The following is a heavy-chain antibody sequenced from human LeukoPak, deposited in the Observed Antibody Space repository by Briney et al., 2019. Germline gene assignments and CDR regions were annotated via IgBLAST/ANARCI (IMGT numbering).Heavy chain of an antibody. D-gene: IGHD3-10*01. J-gene: IGHJ4*02. CDR2: INPNSGGT. CDR1: GYTFTSYG. CDR3: ARGPAVWFGELLLQTDY. Sequence: ASVKVSCKASGYTFTSYGISWVRQAPGQGLEWMGWINPNSGGTNYAQKFQGRVTMTRDTSISTAYMELSRLRSDDTAVYYCARGPAVWFGELLLQTDYWGQGTLVTVSS. V-gene: IGHV1-2*02.